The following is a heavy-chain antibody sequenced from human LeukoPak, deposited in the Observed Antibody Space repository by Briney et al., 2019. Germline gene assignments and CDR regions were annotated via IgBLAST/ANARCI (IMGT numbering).Heavy chain of an antibody. CDR1: GFSFSSYS. D-gene: IGHD3-10*01. CDR3: ARDQGGLLPDY. CDR2: ISSSSSTI. Sequence: SGGSLRLSCAASGFSFSSYSMIWVRQAPGKGLEWLSHISSSSSTIYYADSVKGRFTISRDNAKNSLYLQMNSLRAEDTAVYYCARDQGGLLPDYWGQGTLVTVSS. J-gene: IGHJ4*02. V-gene: IGHV3-48*01.